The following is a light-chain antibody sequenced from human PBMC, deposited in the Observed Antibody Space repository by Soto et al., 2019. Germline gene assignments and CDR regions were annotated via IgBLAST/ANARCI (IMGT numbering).Light chain of an antibody. Sequence: EIVLTQSPGTLSLSPGERATLSCRASQSVTTNQLAWFQQKAGQAPRLLNYAASSRATGIPDRFSGSGSGTDFTLTISSLEPEDFAVYYCQQDDSSLFTFGQGTKLEIK. J-gene: IGKJ2*01. CDR2: AAS. CDR3: QQDDSSLFT. V-gene: IGKV3-20*01. CDR1: QSVTTNQ.